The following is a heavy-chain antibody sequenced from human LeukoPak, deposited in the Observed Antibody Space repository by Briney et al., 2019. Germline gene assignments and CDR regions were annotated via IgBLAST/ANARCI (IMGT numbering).Heavy chain of an antibody. Sequence: ASVKVSCKASGYTFTGYYMHWVRQAPGQGLEWMGWINPNSGGTNYAQKFQGRVTMTRDTSISTAYMEPSRLRSDDTAVYYCARDLLGYCSSTSCYRDYWGQGTLVTVSS. J-gene: IGHJ4*02. CDR3: ARDLLGYCSSTSCYRDY. V-gene: IGHV1-2*02. CDR1: GYTFTGYY. CDR2: INPNSGGT. D-gene: IGHD2-2*01.